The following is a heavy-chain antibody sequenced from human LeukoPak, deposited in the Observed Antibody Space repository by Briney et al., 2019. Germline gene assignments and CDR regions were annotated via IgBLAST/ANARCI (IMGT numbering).Heavy chain of an antibody. V-gene: IGHV4-59*12. CDR3: ARLRYYYYYYMDV. CDR2: NYYSGST. CDR1: GGSFSSYY. J-gene: IGHJ6*03. Sequence: PSETLSLTCTVSGGSFSSYYWSWIRQPPGKGLEWIGYNYYSGSTYYNPSLKSRVTISVDTSKNQFTLKLSSVTAADTAVYYCARLRYYYYYYMDVWGKGTTVTVSS.